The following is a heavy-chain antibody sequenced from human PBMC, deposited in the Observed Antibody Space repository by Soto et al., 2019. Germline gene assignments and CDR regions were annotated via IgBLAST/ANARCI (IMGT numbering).Heavy chain of an antibody. Sequence: SVKVSCKAPRGLLSSYVFNWVRQAPGQGLEWMGGVNPILNIADHAQKFQGRVTITADASTGTVYMELSSLRSEDTAVYYCGRSPGYSYGDYWGQGTLVTVPS. D-gene: IGHD5-18*01. CDR3: GRSPGYSYGDY. CDR2: VNPILNIA. CDR1: RGLLSSYV. J-gene: IGHJ4*02. V-gene: IGHV1-69*10.